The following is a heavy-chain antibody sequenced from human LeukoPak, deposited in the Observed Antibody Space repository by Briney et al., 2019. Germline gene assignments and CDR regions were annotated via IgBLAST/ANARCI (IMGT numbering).Heavy chain of an antibody. CDR1: GYTFTTYY. CDR2: INAGNGNT. J-gene: IGHJ4*02. Sequence: ASVKVSCKASGYTFTTYYMHWARQAPGQRLEWMGWINAGNGNTKYSQKFQGRVTITRDTSASTAYMELSSLRSEDTAVYYCARVARYSSSWVQIDYWGQGTLVTVSS. D-gene: IGHD6-13*01. CDR3: ARVARYSSSWVQIDY. V-gene: IGHV1-3*01.